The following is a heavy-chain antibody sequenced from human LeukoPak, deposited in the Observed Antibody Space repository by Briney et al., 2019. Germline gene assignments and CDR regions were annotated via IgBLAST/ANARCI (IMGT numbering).Heavy chain of an antibody. CDR2: IIPIFGTA. V-gene: IGHV1-69*13. CDR1: GDTFSSYA. D-gene: IGHD6-19*01. CDR3: ARDRGSIAVADDFDY. Sequence: GASAKVSCKASGDTFSSYAISCVRQAPGQGLEWMGGIIPIFGTANYAQKFQGRVTITADESTSTAYMELSSLRSEDTAVYYCARDRGSIAVADDFDYWGQGTLVTVSS. J-gene: IGHJ4*02.